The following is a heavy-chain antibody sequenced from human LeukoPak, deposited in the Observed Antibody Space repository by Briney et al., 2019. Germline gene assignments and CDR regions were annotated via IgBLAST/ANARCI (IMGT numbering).Heavy chain of an antibody. V-gene: IGHV4-59*01. CDR3: AGYKLTGDDY. Sequence: SETLSLTCTVSGGSISSYYWSWIRQPPGRGLEWIGYIYYSGSTNYNPSLKSRVTISVDTSKNQFSLKLSSVTAADTAVYYCAGYKLTGDDYWGRGTLVTVSS. D-gene: IGHD7-27*01. CDR1: GGSISSYY. CDR2: IYYSGST. J-gene: IGHJ4*02.